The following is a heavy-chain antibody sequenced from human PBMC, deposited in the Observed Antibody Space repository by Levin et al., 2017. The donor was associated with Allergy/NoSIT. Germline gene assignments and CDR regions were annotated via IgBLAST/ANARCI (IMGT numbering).Heavy chain of an antibody. J-gene: IGHJ5*02. CDR1: GGSISSSSYY. D-gene: IGHD6-19*01. Sequence: PSQTLSLTCTVSGGSISSSSYYWGWIRQPPGKGLEWIGSIYYSGSTFYNPSLKSRVTISVDTSKNQFSLKLSSVTAADTAVYYCARAGYSSGWWFDPWGQGTLVTVSS. CDR2: IYYSGST. CDR3: ARAGYSSGWWFDP. V-gene: IGHV4-39*07.